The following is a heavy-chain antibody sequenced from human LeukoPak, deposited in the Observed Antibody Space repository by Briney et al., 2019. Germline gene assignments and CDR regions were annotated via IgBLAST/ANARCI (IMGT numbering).Heavy chain of an antibody. Sequence: GGSLRLSCAASGFTFSSYAMSRVRQAPGKGLEWVSAISGSGGSTYYADSVKGRFTISRDNSKNTLYLQMNSLRAEDTAVYYCAKTVAPAAILGYFDYWGQGTLVTVSS. V-gene: IGHV3-23*01. J-gene: IGHJ4*02. CDR3: AKTVAPAAILGYFDY. D-gene: IGHD2-2*02. CDR2: ISGSGGST. CDR1: GFTFSSYA.